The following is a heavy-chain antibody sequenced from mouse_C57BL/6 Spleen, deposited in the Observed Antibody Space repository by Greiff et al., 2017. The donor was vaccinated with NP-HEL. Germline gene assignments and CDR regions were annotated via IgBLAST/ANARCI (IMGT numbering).Heavy chain of an antibody. J-gene: IGHJ2*01. V-gene: IGHV1-47*01. D-gene: IGHD4-1*02. Sequence: VMLVESGAELVKPGASVKMSCKASGYTFTTYPIEWMKQNHGKSLEWIGNFHPYNDDTKYNEKFKGKATLTVDKSSSTVYLELSRLTSDDSAVYDCAKRRDNWAHLDYWGKGTTLTVSS. CDR2: FHPYNDDT. CDR3: AKRRDNWAHLDY. CDR1: GYTFTTYP.